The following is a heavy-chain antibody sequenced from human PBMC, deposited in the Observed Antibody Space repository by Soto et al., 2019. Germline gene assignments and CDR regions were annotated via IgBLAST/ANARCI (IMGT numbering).Heavy chain of an antibody. Sequence: PSDTLSLTFTVSGYSISSSDYYWSWILQTHGKGLEWIGYIYYSGSTYYNPSLKSRVTISVDTSKNQFSLKLSSVTAADTAVYYCAREPLPYGSSNSCYQDCYVMDVWGQGTTVTVSS. D-gene: IGHD2-2*01. CDR2: IYYSGST. CDR3: AREPLPYGSSNSCYQDCYVMDV. V-gene: IGHV4-30-4*02. J-gene: IGHJ6*02. CDR1: GYSISSSDYY.